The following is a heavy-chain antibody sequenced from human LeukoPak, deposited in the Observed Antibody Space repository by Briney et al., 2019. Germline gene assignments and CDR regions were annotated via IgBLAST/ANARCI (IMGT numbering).Heavy chain of an antibody. CDR1: RFTFSSYE. Sequence: GRSLRLSCPASRFTFSSYEMNWVRHDPGKGLEWVSYISGSGIKHYADSVKGRFTISRDNAKNSLYLQMNSLRVEDTAVYYCAREDTGVAFDIWGQGTTVTV. D-gene: IGHD2-8*01. CDR2: ISGSGIK. CDR3: AREDTGVAFDI. J-gene: IGHJ3*02. V-gene: IGHV3-48*03.